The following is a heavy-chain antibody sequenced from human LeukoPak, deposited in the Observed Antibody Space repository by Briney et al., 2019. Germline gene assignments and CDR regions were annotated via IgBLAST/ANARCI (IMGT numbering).Heavy chain of an antibody. V-gene: IGHV3-23*01. CDR2: ISGSGSST. CDR3: AKWGSSVYYDFWSGYPNDAFDI. CDR1: GFTFSSYA. Sequence: GGSLRLSCAASGFTFSSYAMSWVRQAPGKGLEWVSAISGSGSSTYYADSVKGRFTISRDNSKNTLYLQMNSLRAEDTAVYYCAKWGSSVYYDFWSGYPNDAFDIWGQGTMVTVSS. J-gene: IGHJ3*02. D-gene: IGHD3-3*01.